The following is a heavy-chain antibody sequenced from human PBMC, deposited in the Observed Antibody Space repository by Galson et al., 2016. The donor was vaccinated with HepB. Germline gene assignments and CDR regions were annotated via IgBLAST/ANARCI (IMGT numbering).Heavy chain of an antibody. CDR1: GLRFSDYN. D-gene: IGHD1-26*01. CDR3: ATWEPTTGEYFRH. Sequence: SLRLSCAASGLRFSDYNMNWVRQAPGKGLEWLAAIRGSGSRTSYEDSVRGRFTISRANSKNTLFLRMNSVGVEDTAMYFCATWEPTTGEYFRHWGQGTLVTVSS. J-gene: IGHJ1*01. CDR2: IRGSGSRT. V-gene: IGHV3-23*01.